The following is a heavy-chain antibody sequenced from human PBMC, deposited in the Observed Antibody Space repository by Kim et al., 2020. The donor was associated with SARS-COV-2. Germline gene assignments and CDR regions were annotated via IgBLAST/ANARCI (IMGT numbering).Heavy chain of an antibody. Sequence: ASVKVSCKASGYTFTNYYIHWVRQAPGQGPEWMGIINCSGGSTTYTQKFQGRVTMTSDTSTNTVYMELSSLRFEDTAIYYCARGDRGITPPLFGYWGQGTPVTVSS. CDR2: INCSGGST. CDR3: ARGDRGITPPLFGY. V-gene: IGHV1-46*01. D-gene: IGHD3-10*01. J-gene: IGHJ4*02. CDR1: GYTFTNYY.